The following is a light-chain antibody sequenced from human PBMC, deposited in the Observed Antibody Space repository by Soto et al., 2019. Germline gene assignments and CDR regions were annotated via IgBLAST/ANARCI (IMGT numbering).Light chain of an antibody. CDR1: QSVSSSY. Sequence: EIVLTQSPGTLSLSPGERATLSCRASQSVSSSYLAWYQQKPGQAPRLLIYSASTRATGIPDRFSGSGSGTDFTLTISRLEPEDFAVYYCQHYGTSPSTFGRGTKVDI. V-gene: IGKV3-20*01. J-gene: IGKJ1*01. CDR2: SAS. CDR3: QHYGTSPST.